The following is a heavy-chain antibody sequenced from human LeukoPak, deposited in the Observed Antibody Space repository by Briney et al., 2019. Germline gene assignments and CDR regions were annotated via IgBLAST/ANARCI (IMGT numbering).Heavy chain of an antibody. Sequence: PGGSLRLSCAASGFTFSRYSMTWVRQAPGKGLEWVSSFTSMSRTIYYADSVKGRFTISRDDAKESLYLQMNSLRAEDTAIYYCARQSSGIAATDKIDYWGQGALDTVSS. CDR2: FTSMSRTI. V-gene: IGHV3-21*01. CDR3: ARQSSGIAATDKIDY. J-gene: IGHJ4*02. D-gene: IGHD6-13*01. CDR1: GFTFSRYS.